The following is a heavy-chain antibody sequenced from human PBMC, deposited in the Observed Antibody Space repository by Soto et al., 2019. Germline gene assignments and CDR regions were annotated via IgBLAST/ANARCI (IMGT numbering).Heavy chain of an antibody. CDR2: ISISSSDR. Sequence: GSLRLSCAASGFTLRTYTMNWVRQAPGKGLEWVSSISISSSDRYYADSVRGRFTISRDNAKNALYLQMNSLRADDTAVYFCVRGMNPLFGGQGTLVTVS. V-gene: IGHV3-21*06. J-gene: IGHJ4*01. CDR1: GFTLRTYT. CDR3: VRGMNPLF.